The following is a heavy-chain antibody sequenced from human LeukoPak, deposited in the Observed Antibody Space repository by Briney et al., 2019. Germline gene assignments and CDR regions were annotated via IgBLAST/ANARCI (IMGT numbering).Heavy chain of an antibody. CDR1: GGTFSSYA. CDR3: AREDVVGATHFDY. J-gene: IGHJ4*02. D-gene: IGHD1-26*01. CDR2: IIPILGIA. Sequence: ASVKVSFKASGGTFSSYAISWVRQAPGQGLEWMGRIIPILGIANYAQKFQGRVTITADKSTSTAYMELSSLRSEDTAVYYCAREDVVGATHFDYWGQGTLVTVSS. V-gene: IGHV1-69*04.